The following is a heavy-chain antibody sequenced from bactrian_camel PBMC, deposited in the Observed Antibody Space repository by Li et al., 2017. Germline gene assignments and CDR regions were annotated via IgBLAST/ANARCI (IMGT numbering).Heavy chain of an antibody. Sequence: HVQLVESGAGSVQAGGSLRLSCAASRYTACMGWFRQAPGSAREGVAVVYTGDGATELSDSVKGRFNIYQDNANNIISLEMDNLTPEDTAMYYCAANFGPYCSGPYLARRANFLGQGTQVTVS. D-gene: IGHD2*01. CDR2: VYTGDGAT. V-gene: IGHV3S1*01. CDR1: RYTAC. J-gene: IGHJ4*01.